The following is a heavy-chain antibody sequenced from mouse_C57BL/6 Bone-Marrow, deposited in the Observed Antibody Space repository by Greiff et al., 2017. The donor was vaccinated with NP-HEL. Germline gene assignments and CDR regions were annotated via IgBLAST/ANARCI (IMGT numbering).Heavy chain of an antibody. D-gene: IGHD2-5*01. CDR2: ISSGGSYT. J-gene: IGHJ2*01. CDR3: ARHYYSNYCDY. V-gene: IGHV5-6*02. CDR1: GFTFSSYG. Sequence: DVKLVESGGDLVKPGGSLKLSCAASGFTFSSYGMSWVRQTPDKRLEWVATISSGGSYTYYPDSVKGRFTISRDNAKNTLYLQMSSLKSEDTAMYYCARHYYSNYCDYWGQGTTLTVSS.